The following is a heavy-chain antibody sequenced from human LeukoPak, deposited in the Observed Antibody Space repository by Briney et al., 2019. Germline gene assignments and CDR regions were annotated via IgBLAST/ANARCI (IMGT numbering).Heavy chain of an antibody. CDR3: ARVSPYYMDV. Sequence: SETLSLTCSVSGDSINSGVSYWAWIRQPPGKGLEWIGTIYYSGSAGSTYYNPSLKSRVTISVDTSKNQFSLNLSSVTAADTAMYYCARVSPYYMDVWGKGTTVTVSS. CDR2: IYYSGSAGST. J-gene: IGHJ6*03. CDR1: GDSINSGVSY. V-gene: IGHV4-39*01.